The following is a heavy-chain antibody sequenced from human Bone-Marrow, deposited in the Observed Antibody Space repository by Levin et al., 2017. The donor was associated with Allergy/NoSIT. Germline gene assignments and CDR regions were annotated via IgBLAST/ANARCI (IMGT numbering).Heavy chain of an antibody. CDR2: IYFTGET. J-gene: IGHJ4*02. Sequence: SETLSLTCTVSGASVSGYFWNWIRQPPGKGLEWIGNIYFTGETNYNPSLKSRVTMSVDTSKNQFSLRLSSVSAADTAVYYCARQHDTLRIIGDYWGQGIVVSVSS. CDR3: ARQHDTLRIIGDY. V-gene: IGHV4-59*08. CDR1: GASVSGYF. D-gene: IGHD3-16*01.